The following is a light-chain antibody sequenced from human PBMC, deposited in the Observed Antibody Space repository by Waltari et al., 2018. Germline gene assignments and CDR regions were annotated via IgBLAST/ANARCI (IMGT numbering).Light chain of an antibody. V-gene: IGLV2-23*02. CDR1: NHVIGSYNL. CDR2: AVN. J-gene: IGLJ2*01. Sequence: QSALTQPASVSGSPGQSITISCTGTNHVIGSYNLASWYQQHPGKAPKVIIFAVNKRPSGVSNRFSGSKSGNTASLTVSGLHPEDEADYYCCSYAGTPRVVFGGGTKLTVL. CDR3: CSYAGTPRVV.